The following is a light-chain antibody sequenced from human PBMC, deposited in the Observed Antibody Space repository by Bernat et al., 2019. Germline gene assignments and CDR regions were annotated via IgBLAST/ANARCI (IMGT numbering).Light chain of an antibody. CDR1: SCSVPLKY. V-gene: IGLV6-57*01. CDR3: QSYDDSKLCG. J-gene: IGLJ2*01. CDR2: ADK. Sequence: FMLTQPHSVSESPGKTVTISCTRSSCSVPLKYLYWYQKRPGSFPTMVIYADKQRPSGVPYRFSCSSAKSSTAATFTISGLKADDEADYYCQSYDDSKLCGFGGGTKLTVL.